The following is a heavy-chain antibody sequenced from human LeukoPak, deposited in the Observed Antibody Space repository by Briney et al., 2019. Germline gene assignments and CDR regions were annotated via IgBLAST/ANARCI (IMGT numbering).Heavy chain of an antibody. CDR3: ATGPPFDN. J-gene: IGHJ4*02. Sequence: GGSLGLSCAASGFTFSSSALSWVRQAPGKGLEWVSAVSGSGDRIDYADSVKGRFTISRDNSKDTLFLQMSSLRAEDTAVYFCATGPPFDNWGQGTLVTVST. CDR1: GFTFSSSA. V-gene: IGHV3-23*01. CDR2: VSGSGDRI.